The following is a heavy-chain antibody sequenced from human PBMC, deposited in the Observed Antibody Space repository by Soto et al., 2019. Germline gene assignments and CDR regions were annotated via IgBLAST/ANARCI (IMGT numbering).Heavy chain of an antibody. CDR2: IIPIFGTA. Sequence: QVQLVQSGAEVKKPGSSVKVPCKASGGTFSSYAISWVRQAPGQGLEWMGGIIPIFGTANYAQKFQGRVTISADESTSTVYMELSSLRSEDAAVYYCARERTTVVTWYFDLWGRGTLVTVSS. CDR1: GGTFSSYA. V-gene: IGHV1-69*01. J-gene: IGHJ2*01. CDR3: ARERTTVVTWYFDL. D-gene: IGHD2-21*02.